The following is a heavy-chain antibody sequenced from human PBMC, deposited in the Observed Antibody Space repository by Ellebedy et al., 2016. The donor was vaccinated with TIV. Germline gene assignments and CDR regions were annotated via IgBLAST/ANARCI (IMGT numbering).Heavy chain of an antibody. D-gene: IGHD4-17*01. CDR2: ISSSSSYI. J-gene: IGHJ5*02. CDR1: GFTFSGYY. CDR3: ARDSYGDYVRWFDP. V-gene: IGHV3-21*01. Sequence: GESLKISCAASGFTFSGYYMSWVRQAPGKGLEWVSSISSSSSYIYYADSVKGRFTISRDNAKNSLYLQMNSLRAEDTAVYYCARDSYGDYVRWFDPWGQGTLVTVSS.